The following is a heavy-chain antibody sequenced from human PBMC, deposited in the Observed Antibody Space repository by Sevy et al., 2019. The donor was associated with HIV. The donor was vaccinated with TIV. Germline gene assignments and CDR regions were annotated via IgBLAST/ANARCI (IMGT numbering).Heavy chain of an antibody. D-gene: IGHD2-2*01. CDR2: ISAYNGNT. CDR1: GYTFTSYG. V-gene: IGHV1-18*01. Sequence: ASVKVSCKASGYTFTSYGISWVRQAPGQGLEWMGWISAYNGNTNYAQMLQGRVTMTTDTSTSTAYMELRSLRSDDTAVYYCARGKYCSSTSCNAFDIWGQGTMVTVSS. CDR3: ARGKYCSSTSCNAFDI. J-gene: IGHJ3*02.